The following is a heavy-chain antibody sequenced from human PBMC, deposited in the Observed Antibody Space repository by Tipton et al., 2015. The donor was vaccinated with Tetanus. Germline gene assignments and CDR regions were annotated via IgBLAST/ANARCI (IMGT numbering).Heavy chain of an antibody. CDR1: GGSISSGVYY. V-gene: IGHV4-39*07. J-gene: IGHJ4*02. Sequence: TLSLTCTVSGGSISSGVYYWGWLRQDPGKGLEWIGRISYSGNTAYNPSLKSRVAISVDTSKNQFSLKLPSVTAADTAVYFCARGPLENEGYFDSWGQGILVTVTA. CDR2: ISYSGNT. CDR3: ARGPLENEGYFDS. D-gene: IGHD1-1*01.